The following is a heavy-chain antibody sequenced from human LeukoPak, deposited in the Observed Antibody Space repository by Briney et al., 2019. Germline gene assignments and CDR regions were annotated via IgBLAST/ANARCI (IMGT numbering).Heavy chain of an antibody. J-gene: IGHJ6*02. CDR2: ISKSGST. Sequence: RGGSLRLSCAASRFTFSNYAMCWVRQAPGKGLEWVSAISKSGSTFHADSVKGRFTISRDNSRNTLYLQMDSLRSDNTAVYDCAKAWTGFGGYVWGQGTTVTVSS. D-gene: IGHD3-3*01. V-gene: IGHV3-23*01. CDR1: RFTFSNYA. CDR3: AKAWTGFGGYV.